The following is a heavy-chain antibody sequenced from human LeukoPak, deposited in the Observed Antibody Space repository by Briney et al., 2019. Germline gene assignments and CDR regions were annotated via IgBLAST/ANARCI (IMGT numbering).Heavy chain of an antibody. CDR1: GGSISSGSYY. D-gene: IGHD3-22*01. CDR3: ATTTGYYYDYRVRFDY. CDR2: IYTSGST. Sequence: PSETLSLTCTVSGGSISSGSYYWSWIRQPAGKGLEWIGRIYTSGSTNYNPSLKSRVTISVDTSKNQFSLKLSSVTAADTAVYYCATTTGYYYDYRVRFDYWGQGTLVTVSS. V-gene: IGHV4-61*02. J-gene: IGHJ4*02.